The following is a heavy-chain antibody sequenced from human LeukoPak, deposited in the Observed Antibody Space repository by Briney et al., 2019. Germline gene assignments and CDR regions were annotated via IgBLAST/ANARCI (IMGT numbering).Heavy chain of an antibody. J-gene: IGHJ4*02. Sequence: GASVTVSCKASGYTFTSYGISWVRQAPGQGLEWMGWISAYNGNTNYAQKLQGRVTMTTDTSTSTAYMELRSLRSDDTAVYYCARDWYYYDSSGYYNFDYWGQGTLVTVSS. V-gene: IGHV1-18*01. CDR3: ARDWYYYDSSGYYNFDY. D-gene: IGHD3-22*01. CDR2: ISAYNGNT. CDR1: GYTFTSYG.